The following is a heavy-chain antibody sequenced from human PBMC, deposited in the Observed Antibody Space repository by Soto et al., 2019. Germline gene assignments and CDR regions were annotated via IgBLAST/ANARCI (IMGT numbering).Heavy chain of an antibody. CDR1: GYTLTELS. J-gene: IGHJ4*02. V-gene: IGHV1-24*01. CDR2: FDPEDGET. CDR3: ATDPRFGDLRFDY. Sequence: ASVKVSCKVSGYTLTELSMHWVRQAPGKGLEWMGGFDPEDGETIYAQKFQGRVTMTEDTSTDTAYMEMSSLRSEDTAVYYCATDPRFGDLRFDYWGQGTLVTVSS. D-gene: IGHD3-10*01.